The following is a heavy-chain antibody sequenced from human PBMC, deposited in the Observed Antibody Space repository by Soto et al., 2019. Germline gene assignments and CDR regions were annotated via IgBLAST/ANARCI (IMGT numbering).Heavy chain of an antibody. J-gene: IGHJ3*02. CDR1: GGSISSGGYS. CDR3: ARDYYDSSGYWLRVFDI. D-gene: IGHD3-22*01. Sequence: PSETLSLTCAVSGGSISSGGYSWSWIRQPPGKGLEWIGYIYHSGSTYYNPSLKSRVTISVDTSKNQFSLKLSSVTAADTAVYYCARDYYDSSGYWLRVFDIWGQGTMVTVSS. CDR2: IYHSGST. V-gene: IGHV4-30-2*01.